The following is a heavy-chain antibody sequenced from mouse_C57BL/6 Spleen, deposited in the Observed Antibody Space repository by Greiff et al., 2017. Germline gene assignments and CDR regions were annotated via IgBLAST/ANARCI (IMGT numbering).Heavy chain of an antibody. J-gene: IGHJ4*01. Sequence: EVQLQQSGPELVKPGASVKIPCKASGYTFTDYNMDWVKQSHGKSLEWIGDINPNNGGTIYNQKFKGKATLTVDKSSSTAYMELRSLTSEDTAVYYCARDGNLFGDGYYDAMDYWGQGTSVTVSS. CDR2: INPNNGGT. CDR1: GYTFTDYN. CDR3: ARDGNLFGDGYYDAMDY. V-gene: IGHV1-18*01. D-gene: IGHD2-3*01.